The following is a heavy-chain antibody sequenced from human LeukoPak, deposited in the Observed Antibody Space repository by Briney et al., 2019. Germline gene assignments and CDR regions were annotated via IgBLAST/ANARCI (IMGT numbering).Heavy chain of an antibody. Sequence: ASVKVSCXASGGTFSNYAISWVRQAHGQGLEWMGGIIPIFGIANYAQKFQGRVTITADESTSTAYMELSSLRSEDTAVYYCARGTIVVVPAATYYYYYMDVWGKGTTVTVSS. CDR2: IIPIFGIA. CDR3: ARGTIVVVPAATYYYYYMDV. CDR1: GGTFSNYA. V-gene: IGHV1-69*13. J-gene: IGHJ6*03. D-gene: IGHD2-2*01.